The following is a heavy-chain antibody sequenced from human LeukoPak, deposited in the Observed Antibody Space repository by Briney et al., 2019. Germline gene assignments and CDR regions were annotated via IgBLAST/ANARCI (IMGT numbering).Heavy chain of an antibody. CDR1: GFTFSSYE. CDR2: ISSSGSTI. J-gene: IGHJ4*02. CDR3: AKDGKRITMIGVVRRGHYLDY. D-gene: IGHD3-22*01. V-gene: IGHV3-48*03. Sequence: PGGSLRLSCAASGFTFSSYEMNWVRQAPGKGLEWVSYISSSGSTIYYADSVKGRFTISRDNSKNTLYLQMNSLRAEDTALYYCAKDGKRITMIGVVRRGHYLDYWGQGTLVTVSS.